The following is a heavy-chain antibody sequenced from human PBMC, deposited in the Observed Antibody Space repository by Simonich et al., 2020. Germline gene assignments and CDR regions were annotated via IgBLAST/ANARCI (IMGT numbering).Heavy chain of an antibody. J-gene: IGHJ4*02. Sequence: QVQLVQAGAEVKKPGASVKVSCKASGYTFTSYGISWVLQAPGQGLEWMGWINAYKGNTNYAQKLQGRVTMTTDTSTSTAYMELRSLRSDDTAVYYCARASRGTWWYYYFDYWGQGTLVTVSS. D-gene: IGHD2-15*01. V-gene: IGHV1-18*01. CDR3: ARASRGTWWYYYFDY. CDR1: GYTFTSYG. CDR2: INAYKGNT.